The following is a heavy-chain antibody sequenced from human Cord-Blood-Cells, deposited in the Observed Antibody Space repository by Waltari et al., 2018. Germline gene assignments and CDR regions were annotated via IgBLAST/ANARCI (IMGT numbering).Heavy chain of an antibody. J-gene: IGHJ4*02. CDR2: IKPNMGGT. CDR1: GYTFTGYY. CDR3: AGGWGEPNSYGYGGFDY. D-gene: IGHD5-18*01. V-gene: IGHV1-2*02. Sequence: QVQLVQSGAEVKKPGASVKVSCKASGYTFTGYYMHWVRQAPGQGLEWMEWIKPNMGGTSYARKFQGRVTMTRDTSISTAYMELSRLGSDDTAVYYCAGGWGEPNSYGYGGFDYWGQGTLVTVSS.